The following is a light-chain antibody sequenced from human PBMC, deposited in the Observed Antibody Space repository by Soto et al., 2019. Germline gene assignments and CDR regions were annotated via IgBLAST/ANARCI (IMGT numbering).Light chain of an antibody. Sequence: QSALTQPASVSGSPGQSITISCTGTSSDVGAYNSVSWYQQHPGEAPKLVIYDVSSRPSGVSDRFSGSKSGSTASLTISGLQAEDEADYYCCSYTSSVTYVFGTGTRSPS. CDR2: DVS. CDR1: SSDVGAYNS. V-gene: IGLV2-14*03. J-gene: IGLJ1*01. CDR3: CSYTSSVTYV.